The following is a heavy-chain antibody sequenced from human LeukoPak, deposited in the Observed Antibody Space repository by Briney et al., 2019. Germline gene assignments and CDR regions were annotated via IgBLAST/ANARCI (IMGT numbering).Heavy chain of an antibody. Sequence: GGSLRLSCVASGFSFGNYTISWVRPAPGKGLQWVSQISGTGGATWYAGFARDRFTISRDNSKKTLYLQMSGLRVEDTAMYYCVKDPRDTYGTNWFVSWGQGTLLIVSS. D-gene: IGHD2-21*01. CDR2: ISGTGGAT. CDR3: VKDPRDTYGTNWFVS. J-gene: IGHJ5*01. V-gene: IGHV3-23*01. CDR1: GFSFGNYT.